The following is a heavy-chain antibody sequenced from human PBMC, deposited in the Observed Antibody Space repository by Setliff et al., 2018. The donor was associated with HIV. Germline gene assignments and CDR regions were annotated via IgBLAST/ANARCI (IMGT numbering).Heavy chain of an antibody. Sequence: PSETLSLTCTVSGGSISSYYWSWIRQPAGKGLEWIGRIYTSGSTNYNPSLKSRVTMSVDTSKNQFSLKLSSVTAADTAVYYCARDQANYYDSSGYYYFGYWGQGTLVTVSS. CDR1: GGSISSYY. CDR3: ARDQANYYDSSGYYYFGY. J-gene: IGHJ4*02. CDR2: IYTSGST. V-gene: IGHV4-4*07. D-gene: IGHD3-22*01.